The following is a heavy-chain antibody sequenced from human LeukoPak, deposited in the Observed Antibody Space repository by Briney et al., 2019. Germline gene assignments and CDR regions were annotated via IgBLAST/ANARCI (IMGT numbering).Heavy chain of an antibody. D-gene: IGHD6-6*01. CDR3: ASTYSSSPGNWFDP. V-gene: IGHV4-59*01. J-gene: IGHJ5*02. CDR2: IYYSGST. CDR1: GDSISSYY. Sequence: SETLSLTCTVSGDSISSYYWSWIRQPPGKGLEWIGYIYYSGSTNYNPSLKSRVTISVDTSKNQFSLKLSSVTGADTAVYYCASTYSSSPGNWFDPWGQGTLVTVSS.